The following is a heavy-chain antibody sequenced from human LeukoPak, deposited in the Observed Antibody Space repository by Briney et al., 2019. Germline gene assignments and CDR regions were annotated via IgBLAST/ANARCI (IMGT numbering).Heavy chain of an antibody. J-gene: IGHJ4*02. V-gene: IGHV3-11*01. CDR1: GFTFSDYY. D-gene: IGHD3/OR15-3a*01. CDR2: ISSSGSTI. CDR3: AKEAGLESYYFDY. Sequence: GGSLRLSCAASGFTFSDYYMSWIRQAPGKGLEGVSYISSSGSTIYYADSVKGRFTISRDNAKNSLYLQMNSLRAEDTAVYYCAKEAGLESYYFDYWGQGTLVTVSS.